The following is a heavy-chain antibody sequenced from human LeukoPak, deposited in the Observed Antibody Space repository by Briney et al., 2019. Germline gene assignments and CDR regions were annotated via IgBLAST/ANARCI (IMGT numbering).Heavy chain of an antibody. D-gene: IGHD3-10*01. J-gene: IGHJ1*01. CDR2: ISYDGSNE. CDR1: GFTFSDYG. CDR3: AKDLGITIVRGVVKH. Sequence: PGRSLRLSCAASGFTFSDYGMHWVRQAPGKGLKWVAVISYDGSNEYYADSVKGRFTISRDNSKNTLHVQMNSLRAEDTAVYYCAKDLGITIVRGVVKHWGQGTLVTVSS. V-gene: IGHV3-30*18.